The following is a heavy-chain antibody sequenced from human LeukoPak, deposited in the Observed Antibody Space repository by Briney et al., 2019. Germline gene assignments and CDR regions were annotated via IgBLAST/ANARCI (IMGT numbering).Heavy chain of an antibody. CDR1: GFTFSAYA. D-gene: IGHD3-10*01. V-gene: IGHV3-30-3*01. CDR3: TRSNRESVRWLDP. CDR2: VSYDGTDE. Sequence: GGYLRLSCAASGFTFSAYAMHWVRQAPGKGLEWVTVVSYDGTDEYYADSVKGRFSISRDNSKNTVYLHMNSLKTEDTAVYYGTRSNRESVRWLDPWGQGTLVTVSS. J-gene: IGHJ5*02.